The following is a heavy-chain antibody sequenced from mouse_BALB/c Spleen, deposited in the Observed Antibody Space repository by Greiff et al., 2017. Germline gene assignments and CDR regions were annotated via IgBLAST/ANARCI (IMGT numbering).Heavy chain of an antibody. CDR3: AREDGPYAMDY. Sequence: EVMLVESGGGLVQPGGSRKLSCAASGFTFSSFGMHWVRQAPEKGLEWVAYISSGSSTIYYAATVKGRFTISRDNPKNTLFLQMTSLRSEDTAMYYCAREDGPYAMDYWGQGTSVTVSS. CDR1: GFTFSSFG. D-gene: IGHD2-3*01. J-gene: IGHJ4*01. CDR2: ISSGSSTI. V-gene: IGHV5-17*02.